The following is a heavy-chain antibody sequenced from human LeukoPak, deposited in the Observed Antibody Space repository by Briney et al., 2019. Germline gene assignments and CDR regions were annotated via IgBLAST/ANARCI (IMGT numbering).Heavy chain of an antibody. CDR1: GGSISSGGYS. V-gene: IGHV4-30-2*01. J-gene: IGHJ3*02. CDR3: ARDCGGDCYSWAFDI. D-gene: IGHD2-21*02. CDR2: IYHSGST. Sequence: SETLSLTCAVSGGSISSGGYSWSWIRQPPGKGLEWIGYIYHSGSTYYNPSLKSRVTISVDRSKNQFPLKLSSVTAADTAVYHCARDCGGDCYSWAFDIWGQGTMVTVSS.